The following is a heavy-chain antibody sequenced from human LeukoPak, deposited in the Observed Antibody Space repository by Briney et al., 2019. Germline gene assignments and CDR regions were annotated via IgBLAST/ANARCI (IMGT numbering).Heavy chain of an antibody. D-gene: IGHD6-13*01. J-gene: IGHJ6*02. V-gene: IGHV3-23*01. Sequence: GGSLRLSCAAAGFTFRSYAMSWVRQAPGKGLEWVSAITDSDSGTYYADSVKGRFTISRDNSKNTLYLQMNSLRAEDTAVYYCAKAYGYSSSWTSNYYFYGLDVWGQGTTVTVSS. CDR3: AKAYGYSSSWTSNYYFYGLDV. CDR1: GFTFRSYA. CDR2: ITDSDSGT.